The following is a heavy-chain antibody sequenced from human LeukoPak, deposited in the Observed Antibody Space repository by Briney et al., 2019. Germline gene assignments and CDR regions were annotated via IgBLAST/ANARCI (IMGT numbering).Heavy chain of an antibody. V-gene: IGHV4-61*08. Sequence: SETLSLTCTASGDSISMSGYYWSWIRQPPGKGLEWIGYIYYSGSTNHNPSLKSRVTISVDTSKNQFSLELSSVTAADTAVYYCARGCSGGSCYPSSRYYYYYYMDVWGKGTTVTVSS. CDR3: ARGCSGGSCYPSSRYYYYYYMDV. CDR2: IYYSGST. J-gene: IGHJ6*03. CDR1: GDSISMSGYY. D-gene: IGHD2-15*01.